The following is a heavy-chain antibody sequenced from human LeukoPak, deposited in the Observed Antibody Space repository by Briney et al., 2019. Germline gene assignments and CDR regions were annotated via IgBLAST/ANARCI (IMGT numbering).Heavy chain of an antibody. CDR1: GGSISSYY. V-gene: IGHV4-59*01. CDR3: ARDGGGSYHFDY. J-gene: IGHJ4*02. D-gene: IGHD1-26*01. Sequence: SETLSLTCTVSGGSISSYYWSWIRQPSGKGLEWIGYIYYSGSTNYNPSLKSRVTISVDTSKNQFSLKLSSVTAADTAVYYCARDGGGSYHFDYWGQGTLVTASS. CDR2: IYYSGST.